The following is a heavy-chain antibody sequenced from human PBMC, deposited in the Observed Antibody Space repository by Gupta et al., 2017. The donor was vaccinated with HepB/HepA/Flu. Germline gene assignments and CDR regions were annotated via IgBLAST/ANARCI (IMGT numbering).Heavy chain of an antibody. CDR3: ARPQLGIGGGSWFDP. D-gene: IGHD7-27*01. V-gene: IGHV4-39*01. Sequence: QLQLQESGPRLVKPSETLCLTCTVSGGSISRSSPYWGWLRQPPGQGLAWIANVYYGGNTYYNPSLKSRVTISVDTSKNYFSLKLRSVTAADTAVYYCARPQLGIGGGSWFDPWGQGILVTVSS. J-gene: IGHJ5*02. CDR2: VYYGGNT. CDR1: GGSISRSSPY.